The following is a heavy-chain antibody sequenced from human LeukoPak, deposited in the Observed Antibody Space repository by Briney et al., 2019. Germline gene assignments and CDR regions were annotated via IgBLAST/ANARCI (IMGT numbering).Heavy chain of an antibody. CDR2: IKQDGSDR. CDR3: TRVGYIDEGIDY. V-gene: IGHV3-7*04. J-gene: IGHJ4*02. D-gene: IGHD5-24*01. CDR1: GFTFRNYW. Sequence: GGSLRLSCAASGFTFRNYWMSWVRQAPGTGLEWVANIKQDGSDRNYVTSVRGRFTISRDNAENSLYLQMNSLRAEDTAIYYCTRVGYIDEGIDYWGQGTLVTVSS.